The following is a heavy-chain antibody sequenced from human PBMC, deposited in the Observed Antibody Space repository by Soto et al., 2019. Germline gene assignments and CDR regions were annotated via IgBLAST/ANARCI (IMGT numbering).Heavy chain of an antibody. CDR3: AQSGMAIDY. CDR2: ISGSGGST. V-gene: IGHV3-23*01. Sequence: EVQLLESGGGLVQPGGSLRLSCAASGCTFSRYAMSWVRQAPGKGLEWVSAISGSGGSTYYADSVKGRFTISRDNSKNSLYLQMNSLRAEDTDVYYCAQSGMAIDYWGQGTLVTVSS. J-gene: IGHJ4*02. D-gene: IGHD5-12*01. CDR1: GCTFSRYA.